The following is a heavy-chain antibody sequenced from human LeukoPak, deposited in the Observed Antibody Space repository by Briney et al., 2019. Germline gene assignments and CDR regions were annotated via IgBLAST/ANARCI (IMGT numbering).Heavy chain of an antibody. Sequence: GGSLRLSCAASGFAVSNNYMSWVRQAPGKGLEWVSVIYSGGSTYHADSVKGRFNISRDNAKNSLYLQMNSLRAEDTAVYYCARKRRNRSGYDLGGYYYYYMDVWGKGTTVTVSS. D-gene: IGHD5-12*01. V-gene: IGHV3-53*01. J-gene: IGHJ6*03. CDR3: ARKRRNRSGYDLGGYYYYYMDV. CDR2: IYSGGST. CDR1: GFAVSNNY.